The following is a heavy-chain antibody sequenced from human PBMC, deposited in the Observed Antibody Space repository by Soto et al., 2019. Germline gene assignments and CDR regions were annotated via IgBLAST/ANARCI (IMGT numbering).Heavy chain of an antibody. Sequence: PGECLTSECTCSGYNFSCYWIAWVRQMPGKGLELMGIIYPSDSDTRYRPSFQGQVTISADKSISSAYLQWSSLRASDTAMYYCARGGVSTRTFDYWGQGTPVPVS. CDR1: GYNFSCYW. CDR2: IYPSDSDT. D-gene: IGHD3-3*01. V-gene: IGHV5-51*01. J-gene: IGHJ4*02. CDR3: ARGGVSTRTFDY.